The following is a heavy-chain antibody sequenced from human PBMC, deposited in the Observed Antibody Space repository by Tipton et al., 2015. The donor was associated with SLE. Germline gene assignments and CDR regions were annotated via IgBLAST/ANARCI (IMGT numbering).Heavy chain of an antibody. CDR2: FHSSGIL. Sequence: LSLTCTVSGGSINSFYWPWVRQPAGKGLEWIGHFHSSGILNYNPSPKSRVTMSGDTSKNQLSLKLNAVTAADTAVYYCARVKSIFGVVIIDYWGQGTLVTVSS. CDR3: ARVKSIFGVVIIDY. J-gene: IGHJ4*02. D-gene: IGHD3-3*01. CDR1: GGSINSFY. V-gene: IGHV4-4*07.